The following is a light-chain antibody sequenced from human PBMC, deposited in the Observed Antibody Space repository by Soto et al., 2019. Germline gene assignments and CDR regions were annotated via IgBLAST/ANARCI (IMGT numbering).Light chain of an antibody. CDR1: QSVKSSS. Sequence: EIVLTQSPGTLSLSPGERATLSCRASQSVKSSSIAWYQQKPGRAPRLLIAGTSTRATGVPDRFSGSGFGTHFTLTISRLEPEDFAVYYCQQYDSSPPIFTFGPGTKVDIK. CDR2: GTS. V-gene: IGKV3-20*01. J-gene: IGKJ3*01. CDR3: QQYDSSPPIFT.